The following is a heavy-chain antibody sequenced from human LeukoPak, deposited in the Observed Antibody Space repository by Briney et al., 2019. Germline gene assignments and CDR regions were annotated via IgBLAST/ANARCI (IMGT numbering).Heavy chain of an antibody. CDR1: GGSISSYY. D-gene: IGHD4-23*01. J-gene: IGHJ6*03. Sequence: NTSETLSLTCTVSGGSISSYYWSWIRQPAGKGLEWIGRIYTSGSNNYNPSLKSRVTMSVDTSKNQFSLKLGSVTAADTAMYYCAREVADYGGYYYYHYMDVWGKGTTVTISS. CDR2: IYTSGSN. V-gene: IGHV4-4*07. CDR3: AREVADYGGYYYYHYMDV.